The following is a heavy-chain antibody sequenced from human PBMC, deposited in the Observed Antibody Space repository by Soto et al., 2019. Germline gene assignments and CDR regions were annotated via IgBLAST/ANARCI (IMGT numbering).Heavy chain of an antibody. Sequence: GGSLRLSCAASGFTFSIYAMSWVRQAPGKGLEWVSAISDSGGSTYYADSVKGRFTISRDNSKNTVYLQMNSLRAEDTAVYYCAKDLSGNYAIDAFDIWGQGTMVTVSS. CDR1: GFTFSIYA. D-gene: IGHD1-26*01. CDR2: ISDSGGST. J-gene: IGHJ3*02. V-gene: IGHV3-23*01. CDR3: AKDLSGNYAIDAFDI.